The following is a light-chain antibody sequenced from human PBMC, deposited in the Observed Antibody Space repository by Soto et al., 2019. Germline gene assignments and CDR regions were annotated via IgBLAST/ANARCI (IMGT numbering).Light chain of an antibody. CDR1: QSISRS. J-gene: IGKJ5*01. CDR3: QQYHNWPIT. V-gene: IGKV3-15*01. Sequence: EIVLTQSPGTLSLSPGERATLSCRASQSISRSLAWHQQKPGQAPRILMYDASTRATGISARFSGSGSGTEFTLTISSLQSEDFAVYYCQQYHNWPITFGQGTRLEIK. CDR2: DAS.